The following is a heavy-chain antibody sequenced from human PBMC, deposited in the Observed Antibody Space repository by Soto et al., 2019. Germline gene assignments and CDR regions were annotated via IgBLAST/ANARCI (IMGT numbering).Heavy chain of an antibody. CDR3: ARALQSGWALPYFDY. J-gene: IGHJ4*02. CDR1: GFTFSSYW. D-gene: IGHD6-19*01. CDR2: IKQDGSEK. V-gene: IGHV3-7*01. Sequence: EVQLVESGGGLVQPGGSLRLSCAASGFTFSSYWMSWVRQAPGKGLEWVANIKQDGSEKYYVDSVKGRFTISRDNAKNSLYLQMNSLSAKATAVYYCARALQSGWALPYFDYWGQGTLVTVSS.